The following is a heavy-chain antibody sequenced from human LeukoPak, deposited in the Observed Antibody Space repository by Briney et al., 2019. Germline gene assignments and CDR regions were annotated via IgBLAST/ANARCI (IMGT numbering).Heavy chain of an antibody. Sequence: KTSQTLSLTCTVSGDSISSGDYYWSWIRQPAGKGLEWIGSIYYSGSTYYNPSLKSRVTMSVDTSKNQFSLKLSSVTAADTAVYSCARGSVRGEFDPWGQGTLVTVSS. J-gene: IGHJ5*02. CDR1: GDSISSGDYY. V-gene: IGHV4-61*02. CDR3: ARGSVRGEFDP. D-gene: IGHD3-10*01. CDR2: IYYSGST.